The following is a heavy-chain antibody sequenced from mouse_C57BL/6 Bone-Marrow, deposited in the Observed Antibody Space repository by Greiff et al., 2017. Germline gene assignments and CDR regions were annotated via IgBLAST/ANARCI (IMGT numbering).Heavy chain of an antibody. CDR2: IYPRSGNT. CDR3: ARGRTLFAY. J-gene: IGHJ3*01. V-gene: IGHV1-81*01. Sequence: VKLMESGAELARPGASVKLSCKASGYTFTSYGISWVKQRTGQGLEWIGEIYPRSGNTYYNEKFKGKATLTADKSSSTAYMELRSLTSEDSAVYFCARGRTLFAYWGQGTLVTVSA. D-gene: IGHD3-3*01. CDR1: GYTFTSYG.